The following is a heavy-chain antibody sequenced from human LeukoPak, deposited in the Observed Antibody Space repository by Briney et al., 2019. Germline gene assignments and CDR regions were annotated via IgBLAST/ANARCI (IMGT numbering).Heavy chain of an antibody. CDR2: ISAYDGNT. J-gene: IGHJ6*03. CDR1: GYTFTSYG. D-gene: IGHD6-6*01. CDR3: ARGGPTIAARLYYYYYMDV. Sequence: GASVKVSCKASGYTFTSYGISWVRQAPGQGLEWMGWISAYDGNTNYAQKLQGRVTMTTDTSTSTAYMELSSLRSEDTAVYYCARGGPTIAARLYYYYYMDVWGKGTTVTVSS. V-gene: IGHV1-18*01.